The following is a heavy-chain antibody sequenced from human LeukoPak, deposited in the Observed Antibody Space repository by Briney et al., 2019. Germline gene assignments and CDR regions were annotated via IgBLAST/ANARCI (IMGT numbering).Heavy chain of an antibody. D-gene: IGHD7-27*01. Sequence: GGSLRLSCAASGFTFSSYGMHWVRQAPGKGLEWVAFIRYDGSNKYYADSVKGRFTISRDNSKNTLYLQMNSLRAEDTAVYYCAKDLGSHQGAFDIWGQGTMVTVSS. CDR3: AKDLGSHQGAFDI. CDR1: GFTFSSYG. J-gene: IGHJ3*02. V-gene: IGHV3-30*02. CDR2: IRYDGSNK.